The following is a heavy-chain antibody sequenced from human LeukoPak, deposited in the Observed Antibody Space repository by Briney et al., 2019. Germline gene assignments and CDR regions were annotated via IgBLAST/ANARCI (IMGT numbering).Heavy chain of an antibody. CDR2: INPSGGGT. CDR1: GYTFTSYY. V-gene: IGHV1-46*01. J-gene: IGHJ5*02. D-gene: IGHD2-2*01. CDR3: ARGAVDIVVVHNWFDP. Sequence: GASVKVSCKASGYTFTSYYMHWVRQAPGQGLEWMGIINPSGGGTSYAQKFQGRVTMTRDTSISTAYMELSRLRSDDTAVYYCARGAVDIVVVHNWFDPWGQGTLVTVSS.